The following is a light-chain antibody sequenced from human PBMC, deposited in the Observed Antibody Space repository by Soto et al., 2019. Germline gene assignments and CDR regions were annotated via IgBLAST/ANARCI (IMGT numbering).Light chain of an antibody. J-gene: IGLJ3*02. Sequence: QAVVTQPPSVSGAPGQRVTISCTGNSSNLGAGYDVHWYQQLPGAAPKLVIFDNRNRPSGVPERFSGSKSGTSASLAITGLQAEDEADYYCQAYDYSLTASVFGGGTKLTVL. CDR3: QAYDYSLTASV. V-gene: IGLV1-40*01. CDR2: DNR. CDR1: SSNLGAGYD.